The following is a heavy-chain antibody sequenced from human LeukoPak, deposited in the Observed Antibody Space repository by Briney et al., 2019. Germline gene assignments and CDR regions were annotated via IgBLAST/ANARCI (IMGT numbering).Heavy chain of an antibody. CDR3: ARDPVVAATQRPNFDI. D-gene: IGHD2-15*01. J-gene: IGHJ3*02. V-gene: IGHV1-69*05. CDR2: IIPIFGTA. CDR1: GGTFSSYA. Sequence: SVKVSCKAPGGTFSSYAISWVRQAPGQGLEWMGRIIPIFGTANYAQEFQGRVTITTDESTSTAYMELSSLRSEDTAVYYCARDPVVAATQRPNFDIWGQGTMVTVSS.